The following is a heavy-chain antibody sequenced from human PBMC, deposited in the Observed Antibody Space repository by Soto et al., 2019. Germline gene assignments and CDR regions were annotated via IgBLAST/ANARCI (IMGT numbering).Heavy chain of an antibody. CDR2: ISAYNGNT. Sequence: ASVKVSCKASGYTFTSYGISWVRQAPGQGLEWMGWISAYNGNTNYAQKLQGRVTMTTDTSTSTAYMELRSLRSDDMAVYYCARSGVLGELSLQTFDYWGQGTLVTVSS. CDR3: ARSGVLGELSLQTFDY. J-gene: IGHJ4*02. V-gene: IGHV1-18*03. D-gene: IGHD3-16*02. CDR1: GYTFTSYG.